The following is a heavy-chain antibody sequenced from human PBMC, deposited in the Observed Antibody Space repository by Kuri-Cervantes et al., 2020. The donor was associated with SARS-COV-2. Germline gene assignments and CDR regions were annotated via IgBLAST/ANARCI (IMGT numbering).Heavy chain of an antibody. CDR2: INHSGST. J-gene: IGHJ4*02. V-gene: IGHV4-39*07. Sequence: SETLSLTCTVSGGSISSSSYYWGWIRQPPGKGLEWIGEINHSGSTNYNPSLKSRVTISVDTSKNQFSLKLSSVTAADTAAYYCARGRSPGYWGQGTLVTVSS. CDR3: ARGRSPGY. CDR1: GGSISSSSYY.